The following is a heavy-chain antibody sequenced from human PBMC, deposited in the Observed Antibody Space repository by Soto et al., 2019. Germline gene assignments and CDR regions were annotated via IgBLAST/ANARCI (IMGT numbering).Heavy chain of an antibody. CDR1: GFTFNSYA. CDR2: VSAGGDMT. D-gene: IGHD2-15*01. Sequence: DVQVLASGGDLVQPGGSLRLSCAASGFTFNSYAMSWVRQAPGTGLEWVSSVSAGGDMTYYSDSVKGRFTITRDNSNNAVFLQSNSLRIEGTALYYCARGDRGGSGSPASYYYSGLEVWGQGTRVTVS. J-gene: IGHJ6*02. CDR3: ARGDRGGSGSPASYYYSGLEV. V-gene: IGHV3-23*01.